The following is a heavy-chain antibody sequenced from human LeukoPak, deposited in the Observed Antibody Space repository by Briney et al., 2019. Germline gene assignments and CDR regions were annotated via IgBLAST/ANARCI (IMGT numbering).Heavy chain of an antibody. CDR2: ISAYNGNT. D-gene: IGHD3-22*01. CDR3: ARDYYDSSGYYSWFDP. V-gene: IGHV1-18*01. J-gene: IGHJ5*02. Sequence: GASVTVSFTASGYTFTSYGISWVRQAPGQGLEWMGWISAYNGNTNYAQKLQGRVTMTTDTSTSTAYMELRSLRSDDTAVYYCARDYYDSSGYYSWFDPWGQGTLVTVSS. CDR1: GYTFTSYG.